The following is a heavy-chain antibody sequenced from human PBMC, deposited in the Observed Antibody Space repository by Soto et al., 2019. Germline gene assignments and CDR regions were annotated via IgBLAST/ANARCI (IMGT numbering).Heavy chain of an antibody. CDR1: GYIFTNYG. CDR2: INPNRGNT. D-gene: IGHD4-17*01. J-gene: IGHJ5*02. V-gene: IGHV1-8*01. CDR3: ARGIKYGDYSMWFDT. Sequence: QVQLVQSGAEVKQPGASVKVSCKASGYIFTNYGINWVRQATGQGLEYLGWINPNRGNTGYVQKFQGRVTMTRNTSINTAYIELNSLISEDTALYYCARGIKYGDYSMWFDTWGQGTLGTVSS.